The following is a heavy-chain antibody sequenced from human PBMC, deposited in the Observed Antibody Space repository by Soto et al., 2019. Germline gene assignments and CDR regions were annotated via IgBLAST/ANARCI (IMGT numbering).Heavy chain of an antibody. CDR2: IYHTGAA. D-gene: IGHD2-21*01. J-gene: IGHJ5*02. CDR1: GGSIDSGGYS. CDR3: VRASYILPFDP. Sequence: QLQLQESGSGLVKPSQTLSLTCAVSGGSIDSGGYSWNWIRQPPGKGLEWIGYIYHTGAAHYNASTEGRVRLSVDMSKNQFSLQMTSVTAADTAVYYCVRASYILPFDPWGQGIFVTVSS. V-gene: IGHV4-30-2*01.